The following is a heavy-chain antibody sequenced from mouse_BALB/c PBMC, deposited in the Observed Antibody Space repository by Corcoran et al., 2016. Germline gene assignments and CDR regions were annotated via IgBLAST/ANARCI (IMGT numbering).Heavy chain of an antibody. CDR1: GYSITSGYY. CDR2: ISYDGSN. CDR3: ASGSSYFDY. V-gene: IGHV3-6*02. D-gene: IGHD1-1*01. Sequence: DVQLQESGPGLVKPSQSLSLTCSVTGYSITSGYYWNWIRQFPGNKLEWMGYISYDGSNNYNPSLKNRIPITRDTSKNQFFLKLNSVTTEDTATYYCASGSSYFDYWGQGTTLTVSS. J-gene: IGHJ2*01.